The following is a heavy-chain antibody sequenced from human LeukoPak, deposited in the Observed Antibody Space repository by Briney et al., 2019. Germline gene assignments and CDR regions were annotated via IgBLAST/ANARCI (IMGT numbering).Heavy chain of an antibody. Sequence: ASVKVSCKASGYTFTSYGISWVRQAPGQGLEWMGWISACNGNTNYAQKLQGRVTMTTDTSTSTAYMELRSLRSDDTAVYYCASSGYFDWLLSLDYWGLGTLVTVSS. V-gene: IGHV1-18*04. CDR2: ISACNGNT. CDR3: ASSGYFDWLLSLDY. J-gene: IGHJ4*02. D-gene: IGHD3-9*01. CDR1: GYTFTSYG.